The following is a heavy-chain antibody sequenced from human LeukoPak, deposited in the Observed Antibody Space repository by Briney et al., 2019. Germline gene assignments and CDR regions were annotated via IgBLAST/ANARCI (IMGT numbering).Heavy chain of an antibody. CDR1: GGSITSGSYY. J-gene: IGHJ4*02. CDR2: FYTSGST. CDR3: ARLISSSWYHEVLLGRDY. Sequence: SETLSLTCSVSGGSITSGSYYWNWIRQPAWKGLEWIGRFYTSGSTTYNPSLQSRVTISIDTTKNLLSLKVSSVTAADTAVYYCARLISSSWYHEVLLGRDYWGQGTLVTVSS. D-gene: IGHD6-13*01. V-gene: IGHV4-61*02.